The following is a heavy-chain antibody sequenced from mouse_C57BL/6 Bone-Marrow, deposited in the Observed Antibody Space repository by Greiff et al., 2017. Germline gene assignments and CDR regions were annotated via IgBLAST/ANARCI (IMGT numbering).Heavy chain of an antibody. J-gene: IGHJ1*03. V-gene: IGHV1-82*01. CDR2: IYPGDGDT. D-gene: IGHD1-1*01. CDR3: ALHYYGSSYDCYCDV. Sequence: VKLVESGPELVKPGASVKISCKASGYAFSSSWMNWVKQRPGKGLEWIGRIYPGDGDTNYNGKFKGKATLTADKSSSTAYMQRSSLTSEDSAVYFCALHYYGSSYDCYCDVWGTGTTVTVSS. CDR1: GYAFSSSW.